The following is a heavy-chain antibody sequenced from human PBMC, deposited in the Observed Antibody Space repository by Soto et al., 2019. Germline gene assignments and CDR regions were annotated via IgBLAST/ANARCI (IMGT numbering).Heavy chain of an antibody. CDR3: ARGSGSWNWFDP. V-gene: IGHV3-30-3*01. CDR2: ISYDGSNK. CDR1: GFTFSSYA. D-gene: IGHD3-10*01. J-gene: IGHJ5*02. Sequence: QVQLVESGGGVVQPGRSLRLSCAASGFTFSSYAMHWVRQAPGKGLEWVAVISYDGSNKYYADSVKGRFTISRDNSKNTLYLQMNSLRAEDTAVYYCARGSGSWNWFDPWGQGTLVTVSS.